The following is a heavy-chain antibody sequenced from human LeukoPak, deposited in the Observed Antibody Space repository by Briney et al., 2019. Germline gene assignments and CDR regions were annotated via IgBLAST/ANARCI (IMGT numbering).Heavy chain of an antibody. CDR3: AREKKYNMYFDY. V-gene: IGHV1-2*02. D-gene: IGHD1-1*01. Sequence: GASVKVSCKASGYTLTDKYLHWVRQAPGQGLEWMGWINPNNGDTTYAQKFQGRVTMTRDTSISTAYMELSRVTSDATAVYYCAREKKYNMYFDYWGQGTLVTVSS. CDR2: INPNNGDT. CDR1: GYTLTDKY. J-gene: IGHJ4*02.